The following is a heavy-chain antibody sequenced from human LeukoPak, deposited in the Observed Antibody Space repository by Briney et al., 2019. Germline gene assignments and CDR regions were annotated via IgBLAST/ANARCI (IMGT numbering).Heavy chain of an antibody. D-gene: IGHD3-22*01. V-gene: IGHV4-34*01. CDR2: INHSGST. Sequence: SETLSLTCVVYGGSFSGYFWSWIRQPPGKGLEWIGEINHSGSTNYNPSLKSRVTISVDTSKNQFSLKLSSVTAADTAVYYCAKYSSGYYYNWFDPWGQGTLVTVSS. J-gene: IGHJ5*02. CDR1: GGSFSGYF. CDR3: AKYSSGYYYNWFDP.